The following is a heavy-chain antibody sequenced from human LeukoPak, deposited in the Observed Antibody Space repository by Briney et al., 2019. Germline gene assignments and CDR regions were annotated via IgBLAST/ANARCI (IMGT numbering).Heavy chain of an antibody. D-gene: IGHD3-22*01. J-gene: IGHJ2*01. CDR3: ARKQWLHDFWNFDL. CDR2: TYYRSQWYN. Sequence: SQTLSLTCAISGDSVSSNSAAWNWIRQSPSRGLEWLGRTYYRSQWYNDYAESVKSRITINPDTSKNQFSLQLNSVTPEDTAVYYCARKQWLHDFWNFDLWGLGTLVTVSS. CDR1: GDSVSSNSAA. V-gene: IGHV6-1*01.